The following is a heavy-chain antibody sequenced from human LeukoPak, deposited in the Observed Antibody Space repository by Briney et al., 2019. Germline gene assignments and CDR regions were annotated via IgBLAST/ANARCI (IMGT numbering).Heavy chain of an antibody. CDR1: GFTFDDYG. V-gene: IGHV3-20*04. CDR2: INWNGGST. D-gene: IGHD6-13*01. J-gene: IGHJ4*02. CDR3: ARRRGSSWYYFDY. Sequence: GGSLRLSCAASGFTFDDYGMSWVRQAPGKGLEWVSGINWNGGSTGYADSVKGRFAISRDNAKNSLYLQMNSQRAEDTALYYCARRRGSSWYYFDYWGQGTLVTVSS.